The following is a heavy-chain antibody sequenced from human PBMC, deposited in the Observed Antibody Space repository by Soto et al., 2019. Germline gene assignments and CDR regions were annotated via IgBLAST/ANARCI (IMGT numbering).Heavy chain of an antibody. CDR2: IWYDGSNE. Sequence: GGPLRLSCAASGFIFSDFAMHWVRQAPGKGLEWVAEIWYDGSNEYYGDSVKGRFTISRDNSKNTLYLQLNSLRAEDTAVYYCARVPEAGRPLFDYWGQGALVTVSS. D-gene: IGHD6-6*01. J-gene: IGHJ4*02. CDR1: GFIFSDFA. V-gene: IGHV3-33*01. CDR3: ARVPEAGRPLFDY.